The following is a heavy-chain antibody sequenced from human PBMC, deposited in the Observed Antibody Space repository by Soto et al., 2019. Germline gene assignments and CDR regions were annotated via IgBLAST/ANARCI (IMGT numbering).Heavy chain of an antibody. J-gene: IGHJ4*02. CDR1: VLGFSRHS. D-gene: IGHD2-8*01. CDR2: INPDGANT. V-gene: IGHV3-23*01. CDR3: VPWVYAHFDY. Sequence: VVSLRRSCLSCVLGFSRHSISLFRQAPGKGLEWVSTINPDGANTHYADSVKGRFIISRDNSRNTVDLYMNSLRADNTAISFSVPWVYAHFDYWGTGHVVNVSS.